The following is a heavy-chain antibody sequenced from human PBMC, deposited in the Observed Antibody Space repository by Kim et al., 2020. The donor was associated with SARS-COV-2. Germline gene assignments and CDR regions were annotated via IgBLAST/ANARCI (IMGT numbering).Heavy chain of an antibody. CDR2: IDGSDGTT. J-gene: IGHJ4*02. Sequence: GGSLRLSCTTSGFTFTGYAMSWVRQAPGKGLDWVSSIDGSDGTTYYVDSVKGRFTISRDNSKNTLYLQMSNLRADDPAVYYCMKGGWGWIWDHWGQGTL. CDR3: MKGGWGWIWDH. V-gene: IGHV3-23*01. D-gene: IGHD2-2*03. CDR1: GFTFTGYA.